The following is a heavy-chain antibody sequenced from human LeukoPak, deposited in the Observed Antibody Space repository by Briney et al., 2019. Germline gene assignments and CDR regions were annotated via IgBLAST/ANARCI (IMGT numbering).Heavy chain of an antibody. V-gene: IGHV5-51*01. CDR1: GYSYANYL. CDR2: IYPGDSDT. Sequence: GESLKISCKGSGYSYANYLIGWVRQMPGKGLEWMGIIYPGDSDTRYSPSFQGQVTISADKSISTAYLQWSSLKASDTAMYYCARRPRAYGMDVWGQGTTVTVSS. J-gene: IGHJ6*02. CDR3: ARRPRAYGMDV.